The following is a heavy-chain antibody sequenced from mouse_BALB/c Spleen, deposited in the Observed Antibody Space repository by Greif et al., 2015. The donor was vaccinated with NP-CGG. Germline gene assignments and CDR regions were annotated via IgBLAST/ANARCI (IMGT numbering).Heavy chain of an antibody. CDR3: APYYYGTSVFAY. CDR1: GFNIKDTY. Sequence: VQLQQSGAELVKPGASVELSCTASGFNIKDTYMHWVKQRPEQGLEWIGRIDPADGNSKYDPKFQGKATITADTSSNIACLQLSSLTSEDTAVYYCAPYYYGTSVFAYWGQGTLVTVSA. J-gene: IGHJ3*01. D-gene: IGHD1-1*01. V-gene: IGHV14-3*02. CDR2: IDPADGNS.